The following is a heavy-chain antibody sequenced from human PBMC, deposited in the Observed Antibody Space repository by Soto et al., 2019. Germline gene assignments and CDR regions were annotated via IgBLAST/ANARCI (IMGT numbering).Heavy chain of an antibody. V-gene: IGHV1-2*04. J-gene: IGHJ4*02. Sequence: ASVKVSCKTSGYTFSNYYIHWLRQAPGQGLEWMGWINPASGDTKYAQNLQVSVTLTRDTPLSTAYMEVNNLKSEDSAIYYCGRGRNGQLGIFYWGQGTSVTVSS. D-gene: IGHD3-3*02. CDR1: GYTFSNYY. CDR3: GRGRNGQLGIFY. CDR2: INPASGDT.